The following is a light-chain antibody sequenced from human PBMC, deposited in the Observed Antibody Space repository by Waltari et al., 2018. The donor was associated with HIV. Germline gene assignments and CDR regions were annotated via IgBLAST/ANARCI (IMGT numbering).Light chain of an antibody. CDR3: QQYYSAPPT. V-gene: IGKV4-1*01. J-gene: IGKJ2*01. CDR2: WAS. Sequence: DIVMTQSPDSLAVSLGEGATINCKSRQSVLYSSNNKNYLAWYQQKPGQPPKLLIYWASTRESGVPDRFSGSGSGADFTLTISSLQAEDVAVYYCQQYYSAPPTVGQGTKLEIK. CDR1: QSVLYSSNNKNY.